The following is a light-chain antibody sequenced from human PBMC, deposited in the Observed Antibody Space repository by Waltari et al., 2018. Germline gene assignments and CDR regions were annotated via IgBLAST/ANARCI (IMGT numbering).Light chain of an antibody. CDR3: QNHERLPAT. CDR2: GAS. CDR1: QSVRTY. Sequence: ELVLTQSPGTLSLSPGERATLSCRASQSVRTYLAWYQQKPGQAPRLLIYGASTRATGIPDRFSGSGSGTDFSLTISRLEPKDAAVYYCQNHERLPATFGQGTKVEIK. V-gene: IGKV3-20*01. J-gene: IGKJ1*01.